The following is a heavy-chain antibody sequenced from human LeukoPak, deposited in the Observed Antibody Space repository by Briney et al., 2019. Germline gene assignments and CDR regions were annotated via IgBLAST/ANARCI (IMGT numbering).Heavy chain of an antibody. J-gene: IGHJ6*02. Sequence: PSETLSLTCAVYGGSFSGYYWSWIRQPPGKGLEWIGEINHSGSTNYNPSLKSRVTISVDTSKNQFSLKLSSVTAADTAVYYCARGGASGTGYSSSWYARYYYYYGMDVWGQGTTVTVSS. CDR3: ARGGASGTGYSSSWYARYYYYYGMDV. CDR1: GGSFSGYY. D-gene: IGHD6-13*01. CDR2: INHSGST. V-gene: IGHV4-34*01.